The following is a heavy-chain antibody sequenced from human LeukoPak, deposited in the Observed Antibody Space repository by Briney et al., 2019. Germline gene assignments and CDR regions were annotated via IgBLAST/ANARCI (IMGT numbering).Heavy chain of an antibody. CDR3: ATGLLFDP. CDR1: GFTFSSYG. CDR2: ISYDGSNK. V-gene: IGHV3-30*03. Sequence: GGSLGLSCAASGFTFSSYGMHWVRQAPGKGLEWVAVISYDGSNKYYADSVKGRFTISRDNSKNTLYLQMNSLRAGDTAVYYCATGLLFDPWGQGTLVTVSS. J-gene: IGHJ5*02. D-gene: IGHD2-15*01.